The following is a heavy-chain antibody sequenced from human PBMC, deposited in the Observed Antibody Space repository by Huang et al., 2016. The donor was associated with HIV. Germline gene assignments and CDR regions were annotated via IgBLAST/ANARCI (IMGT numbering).Heavy chain of an antibody. D-gene: IGHD3-3*02. J-gene: IGHJ6*03. CDR1: GGTFKKYA. CDR2: IIPLYGSA. V-gene: IGHV1-69*13. CDR3: AKVAAGQPFHFYYYMDA. Sequence: QVNLVQSGAEVRKPGSSVKVSCKASGGTFKKYAISWVRRAPGQGLEGSGAIIPLYGSAESAEKFQDRVTLTADGSTNTAYLELDRLTSEDTAVYYCAKVAAGQPFHFYYYMDAWGDGTTVIVSS.